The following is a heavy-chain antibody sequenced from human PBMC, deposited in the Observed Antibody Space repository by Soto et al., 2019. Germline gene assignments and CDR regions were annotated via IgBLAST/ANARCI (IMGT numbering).Heavy chain of an antibody. Sequence: QVQLQESGPGLVKPSQTLSLTCTVSGGSISSGGYYWSWIRQHPGKGLEWIGYIYYSGNTYYNPSLKSRVTISVDTSKNQFSLKLSSVTAADTAVYYCARDMARGGNFDYWGQGTLVTVSS. D-gene: IGHD3-10*01. CDR1: GGSISSGGYY. CDR2: IYYSGNT. J-gene: IGHJ4*02. CDR3: ARDMARGGNFDY. V-gene: IGHV4-31*03.